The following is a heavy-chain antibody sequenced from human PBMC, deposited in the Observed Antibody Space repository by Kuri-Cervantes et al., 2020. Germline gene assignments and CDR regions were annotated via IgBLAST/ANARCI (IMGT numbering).Heavy chain of an antibody. CDR3: ARWGLVPAAPLDY. D-gene: IGHD2-2*01. CDR2: ISYDGTNK. V-gene: IGHV3-30-3*01. Sequence: GESLKISCAASGFTFSSYAMHWVRQAPGKGLEWVAVISYDGTNKYYGDSVKGRFTISRDNSKNTLYLQMNTLRTEDTAVYYCARWGLVPAAPLDYWGQGTLVTVSS. J-gene: IGHJ4*02. CDR1: GFTFSSYA.